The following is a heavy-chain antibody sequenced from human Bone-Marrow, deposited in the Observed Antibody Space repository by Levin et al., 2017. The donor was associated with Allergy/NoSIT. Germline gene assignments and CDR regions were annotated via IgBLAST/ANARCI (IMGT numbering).Heavy chain of an antibody. CDR2: ISSSTSYI. V-gene: IGHV3-21*01. CDR3: ARVGGQYFDYALDY. CDR1: GFTFSSHT. Sequence: PGGSLRLSCAASGFTFSSHTMNWVRQAPGKGLEWVSSISSSTSYISYADSVKGRFTISRDNAKNSVYLQMNSLRAEDTALYYCARVGGQYFDYALDYWGQGTLVTVSS. D-gene: IGHD3-9*01. J-gene: IGHJ4*02.